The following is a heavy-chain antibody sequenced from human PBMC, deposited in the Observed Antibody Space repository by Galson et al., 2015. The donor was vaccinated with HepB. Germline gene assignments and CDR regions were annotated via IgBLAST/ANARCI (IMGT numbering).Heavy chain of an antibody. CDR3: ARHFSWSTVKTGRWFDP. J-gene: IGHJ5*02. D-gene: IGHD3-3*01. V-gene: IGHV5-51*01. Sequence: QSGAEVKKPGESLKISCTGSGYNFATYWIAWVRQMPGKGLEWMGIIYPGDSDTRYSPSFQGQVTISADRSINTAYLQWSSLKASDTAMYYCARHFSWSTVKTGRWFDPWGQGTLVTVSS. CDR2: IYPGDSDT. CDR1: GYNFATYW.